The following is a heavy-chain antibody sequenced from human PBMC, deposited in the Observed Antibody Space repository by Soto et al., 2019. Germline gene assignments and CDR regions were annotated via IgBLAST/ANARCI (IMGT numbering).Heavy chain of an antibody. CDR2: ISGSGGST. CDR1: GFTFSSYA. Sequence: LRLSWAASGFTFSSYAMSWVRQAPGKGLEWVSAISGSGGSTYYADSVKGRFTISRDNFKNTLYLQMNSLRAEDTAVYYCAKDYGTIYGHYGSFDLSGRGPLVTVSS. V-gene: IGHV3-23*01. CDR3: AKDYGTIYGHYGSFDL. J-gene: IGHJ2*01. D-gene: IGHD4-17*01.